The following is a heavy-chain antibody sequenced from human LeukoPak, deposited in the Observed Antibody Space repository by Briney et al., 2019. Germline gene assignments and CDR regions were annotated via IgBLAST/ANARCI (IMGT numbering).Heavy chain of an antibody. CDR2: ISGSGGST. CDR3: AKDVALYSGINGDP. J-gene: IGHJ3*01. D-gene: IGHD1-26*01. Sequence: PGGSLRLSCAASGFTFSSYAMSWVRQAPGKGLEWVSAISGSGGSTYYADSVKGRFTISRDNSKNTLYLQMNSLRAEDTAVYYCAKDVALYSGINGDPWGQGTMVTASS. CDR1: GFTFSSYA. V-gene: IGHV3-23*01.